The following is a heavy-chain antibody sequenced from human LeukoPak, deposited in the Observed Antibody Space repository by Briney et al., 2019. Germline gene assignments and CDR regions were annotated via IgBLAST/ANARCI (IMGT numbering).Heavy chain of an antibody. V-gene: IGHV1-24*01. D-gene: IGHD3-10*01. CDR1: GYSLTKLS. CDR3: ATPESLVRNNYYYGMHV. CDR2: IDNEDDET. J-gene: IGHJ6*02. Sequence: ASVKVSCKVSGYSLTKLSIHWVRQAPGKGLEWMGGIDNEDDETIYDQKVQGRVTMTEDTSTDTAYMEMSSLRSDDTAVYYCATPESLVRNNYYYGMHVWGQGTTVTVSS.